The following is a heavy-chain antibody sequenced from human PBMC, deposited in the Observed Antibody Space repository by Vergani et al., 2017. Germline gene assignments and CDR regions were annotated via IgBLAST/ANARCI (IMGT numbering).Heavy chain of an antibody. J-gene: IGHJ4*02. V-gene: IGHV4-34*01. CDR1: GGSFSGYY. D-gene: IGHD3-3*01. Sequence: QVQLQQWGAGLLKPSETLSLTCAVYGGSFSGYYWSWIRQPPGKGLEWIGEINHSGSTNYNPSLKSRVNISVDTSKNQFSLKLSSVTAADTAVYYCARGRTYYDFWSGYYTRGLFDYWGQGTLVTVSS. CDR3: ARGRTYYDFWSGYYTRGLFDY. CDR2: INHSGST.